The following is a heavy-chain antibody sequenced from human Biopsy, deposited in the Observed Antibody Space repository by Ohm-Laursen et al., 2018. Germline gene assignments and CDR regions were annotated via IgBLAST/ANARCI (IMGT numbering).Heavy chain of an antibody. D-gene: IGHD3-22*01. CDR1: GFSLSNYGVG. CDR2: LFWDDDK. V-gene: IGHV2-5*02. J-gene: IGHJ4*02. Sequence: TQTLTLTCAFSGFSLSNYGVGVGWIRQPPGKALEWPALLFWDDDKPYNPSLKNRLTVTKDTSKNQVVLTMINVDPVDTATYYGAHSPWYQGSRYDYDYWGQGILVTGFS. CDR3: AHSPWYQGSRYDYDY.